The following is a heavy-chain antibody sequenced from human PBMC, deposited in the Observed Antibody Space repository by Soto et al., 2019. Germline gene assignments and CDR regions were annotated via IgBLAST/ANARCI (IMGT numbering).Heavy chain of an antibody. Sequence: SETLSLTCTVSGGSISSYYWSWIRQPPGKGLEWIGYIYYSGSTNYNPSLKSRVTISVDTSKNQFSLKLSSVTAADTAVYYCARVLGEVDILTGSWFDPWGQGTLVTAPQ. CDR2: IYYSGST. D-gene: IGHD3-9*01. V-gene: IGHV4-59*01. CDR1: GGSISSYY. CDR3: ARVLGEVDILTGSWFDP. J-gene: IGHJ5*02.